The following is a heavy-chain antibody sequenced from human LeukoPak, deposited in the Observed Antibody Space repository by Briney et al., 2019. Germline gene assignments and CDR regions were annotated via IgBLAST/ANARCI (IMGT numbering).Heavy chain of an antibody. CDR3: AREGHTYGSDY. CDR2: VSQSGTTI. D-gene: IGHD3-10*01. CDR1: GFTFSDYY. V-gene: IGHV3-11*01. Sequence: PGGSLRLSCAASGFTFSDYYMSWVRQAPGKGLEWVSYVSQSGTTIYYADSVKGRFTISRDNGKNSLYLQMNSLRADDTAVYYCAREGHTYGSDYWGQGTLVTVFS. J-gene: IGHJ4*02.